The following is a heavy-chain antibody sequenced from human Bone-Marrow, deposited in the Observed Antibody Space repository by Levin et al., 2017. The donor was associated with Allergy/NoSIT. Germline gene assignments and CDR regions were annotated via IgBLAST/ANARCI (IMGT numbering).Heavy chain of an antibody. D-gene: IGHD1-14*01. V-gene: IGHV4-30-2*01. J-gene: IGHJ5*02. Sequence: PSETLSLTCAVSGGSISSDGYSWSWVRQPPGTGLEWIGYIYHSGSTYYNPSLKSRVTISLDRSKNQFSLKLSSVTAPDTAVYYCARVLGNPNWFDPWGQGTLVTVSS. CDR3: ARVLGNPNWFDP. CDR2: IYHSGST. CDR1: GGSISSDGYS.